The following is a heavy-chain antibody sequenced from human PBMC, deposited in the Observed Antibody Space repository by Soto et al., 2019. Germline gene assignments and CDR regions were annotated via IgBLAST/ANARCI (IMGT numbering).Heavy chain of an antibody. Sequence: PSETLSLTCTVSGGSISSGGYYWSWIRQHPGKGLEWIGYIYYSGSTYYNPSLKSRVTISVDTSKNQFSLKLSSVTAADTAVYYCAKGPSDWQLVRWFDPWGQGTLVTVSS. CDR1: GGSISSGGYY. D-gene: IGHD6-6*01. J-gene: IGHJ5*02. CDR2: IYYSGST. CDR3: AKGPSDWQLVRWFDP. V-gene: IGHV4-31*03.